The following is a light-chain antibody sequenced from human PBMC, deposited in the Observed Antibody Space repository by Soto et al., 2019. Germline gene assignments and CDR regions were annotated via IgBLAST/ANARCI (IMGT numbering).Light chain of an antibody. J-gene: IGLJ1*01. Sequence: QSVLTQPASVSGSPGQSITISCTGTSSDVGGYNYVSWYQQHPGKAPKLMIYDVSNRPSGVSNRFSGSKSGNTASLTISGLKDEDAYDYYCSSYTSSSTIAFGTGTKVTV. CDR2: DVS. CDR3: SSYTSSSTIA. CDR1: SSDVGGYNY. V-gene: IGLV2-14*01.